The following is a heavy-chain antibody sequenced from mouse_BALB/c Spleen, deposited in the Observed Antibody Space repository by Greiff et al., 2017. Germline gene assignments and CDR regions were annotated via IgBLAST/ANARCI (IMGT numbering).Heavy chain of an antibody. V-gene: IGHV1-37*01. CDR2: INPYNGDT. CDR1: GYSFTGYF. Sequence: EVNVVESGPELVKPGASVKISCKASGYSFTGYFMNWVKQSHGKSLEWIGRINPYNGDTFYNQKFKGKATLTVDKSSSTAHMELLSLTSEDSAVYYCARNYYGPLYYAMDYWGQGTSVTVSS. D-gene: IGHD2-1*01. CDR3: ARNYYGPLYYAMDY. J-gene: IGHJ4*01.